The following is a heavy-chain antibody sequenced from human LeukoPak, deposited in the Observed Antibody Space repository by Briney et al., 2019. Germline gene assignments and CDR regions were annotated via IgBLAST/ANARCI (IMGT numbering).Heavy chain of an antibody. J-gene: IGHJ4*02. D-gene: IGHD3-22*01. Sequence: PGGSLRLSCAASGFTFSSYWMHWVRQAPGKGLVWVSRINTDGSSTSYADSVKGRFTISRDNAKNTLYLQMNSLRAEDTAVYYCARVPCYYDSSGYFGYWGQGTLVTVSS. CDR1: GFTFSSYW. CDR3: ARVPCYYDSSGYFGY. V-gene: IGHV3-74*01. CDR2: INTDGSST.